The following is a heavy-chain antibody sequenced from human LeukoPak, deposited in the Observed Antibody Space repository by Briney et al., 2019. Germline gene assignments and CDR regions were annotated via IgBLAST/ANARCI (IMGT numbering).Heavy chain of an antibody. D-gene: IGHD2/OR15-2a*01. Sequence: GGSLRLSCAASGFTFTSYWMTWVRQAPGKGLEWVANIKEDGSEKYYVDSVKGRFPISRDNAKNSLYLQMNSLRAEDTAVYYCARGHFYSIYWGQGTLVTVSS. CDR3: ARGHFYSIY. CDR2: IKEDGSEK. CDR1: GFTFTSYW. J-gene: IGHJ4*02. V-gene: IGHV3-7*01.